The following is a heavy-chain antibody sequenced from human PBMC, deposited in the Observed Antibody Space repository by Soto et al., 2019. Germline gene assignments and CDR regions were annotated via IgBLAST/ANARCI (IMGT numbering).Heavy chain of an antibody. CDR1: GFTVSNNH. CDR2: VHGGGST. V-gene: IGHV3-53*01. J-gene: IGHJ4*02. CDR3: AGRLTTAASLDY. Sequence: VQLVESGGGLIQPGGSLRLSCAASGFTVSNNHMTWVRQAAGKGLELVSFVHGGGSTSYADSVKGRFTISRDNSKNTLYRQMDSLRAEDTAIYYCAGRLTTAASLDYWGRGTLVNVSS. D-gene: IGHD3-16*01.